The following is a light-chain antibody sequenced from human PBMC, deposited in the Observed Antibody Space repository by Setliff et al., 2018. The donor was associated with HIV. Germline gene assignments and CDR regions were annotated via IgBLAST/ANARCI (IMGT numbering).Light chain of an antibody. CDR3: TSYTNNSTYV. Sequence: QSALTQPASVSGSPGQSITISCTGTSSDVGGYDLVSWYQQHPGKAPKLMLYDVSRRPSAISTRFSGSKSGNTAFLTISGLQTEDEADYYCTSYTNNSTYVFGTGTKVTVL. J-gene: IGLJ1*01. CDR1: SSDVGGYDL. CDR2: DVS. V-gene: IGLV2-14*03.